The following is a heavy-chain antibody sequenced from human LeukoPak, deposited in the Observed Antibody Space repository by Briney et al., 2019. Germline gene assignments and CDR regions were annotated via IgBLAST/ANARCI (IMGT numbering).Heavy chain of an antibody. CDR1: GGSFSGYY. J-gene: IGHJ5*02. CDR2: INHSGST. Sequence: SETLSLTCAVYGGSFSGYYWSWIRQPPGKGLEWIGEINHSGSTYYNPSLKSRVTISVDTSKNQFSLKLSSVTAADTAVYYCAAPLLGYCSGGSCYATWGQGTLVTVSS. D-gene: IGHD2-15*01. CDR3: AAPLLGYCSGGSCYAT. V-gene: IGHV4-34*01.